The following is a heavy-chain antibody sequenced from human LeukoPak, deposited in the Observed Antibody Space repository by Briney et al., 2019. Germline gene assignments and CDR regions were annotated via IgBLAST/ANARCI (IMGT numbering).Heavy chain of an antibody. CDR1: GFTFSDYY. CDR2: IKQDGSEK. D-gene: IGHD3-10*01. CDR3: ARDPGPGRVTNSY. V-gene: IGHV3-7*01. J-gene: IGHJ4*02. Sequence: PGGSLRLSCAASGFTFSDYYMSWVRQAPGKGLEWVANIKQDGSEKYYVDSVKGRFTISRDNAKNSLYLQMNSLRAEDTAVYYCARDPGPGRVTNSYWGQGTLVTVSS.